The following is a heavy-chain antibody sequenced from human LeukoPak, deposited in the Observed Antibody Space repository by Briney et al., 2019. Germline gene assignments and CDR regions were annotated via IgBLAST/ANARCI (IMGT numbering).Heavy chain of an antibody. CDR2: INPNSGGT. V-gene: IGHV1-2*02. CDR3: ARQVFSSYVFDY. D-gene: IGHD6-6*01. J-gene: IGHJ4*02. Sequence: ASVKVSCKASGYAFTDYYMFWVRQAPGQGLESMGWINPNSGGTNYAQKFQGRVTMTRDTSMGTAYMELSRLTSDDTAVYYCARQVFSSYVFDYWGQGALVTVSS. CDR1: GYAFTDYY.